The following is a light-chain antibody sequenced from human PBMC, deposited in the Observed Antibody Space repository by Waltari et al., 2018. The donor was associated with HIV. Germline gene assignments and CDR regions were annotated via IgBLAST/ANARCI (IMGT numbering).Light chain of an antibody. J-gene: IGLJ1*01. CDR2: DVS. CDR3: SSYTKGTSLRV. CDR1: RSDVGGYDY. V-gene: IGLV2-14*01. Sequence: QSALTQPASVSGSPGQSITISCTGTRSDVGGYDYVSWYQQHPGKAPKLTISDVSNRPSGVSNRFSGSKSGTTASLTISGLQAEDEADYYCSSYTKGTSLRVFGTGTTVTV.